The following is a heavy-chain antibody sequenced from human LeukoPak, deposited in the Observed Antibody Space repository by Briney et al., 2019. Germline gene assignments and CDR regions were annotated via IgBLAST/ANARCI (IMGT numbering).Heavy chain of an antibody. J-gene: IGHJ6*03. D-gene: IGHD6-13*01. Sequence: SETLSLTCTVSGGSISSSSYYWGWIRQPPGKGLEWIGSIYYSGSTYYNPSLKSRVTISVDTSKNQFSLKLSSVTAADTAVYYCARVPLPGYSSRWLAYYYYMDVWGKGTTVTVSS. CDR2: IYYSGST. CDR1: GGSISSSSYY. CDR3: ARVPLPGYSSRWLAYYYYMDV. V-gene: IGHV4-39*07.